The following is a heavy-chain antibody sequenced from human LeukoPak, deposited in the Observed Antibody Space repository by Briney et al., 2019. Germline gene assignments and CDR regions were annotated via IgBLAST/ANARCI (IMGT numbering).Heavy chain of an antibody. CDR3: ARSGVGYFYDNTGYYPLDY. V-gene: IGHV1-2*02. CDR1: GYTFTGYH. D-gene: IGHD3-22*01. J-gene: IGHJ4*02. Sequence: ASVKVSCKASGYTFTGYHMHWVRQAPGQGLEWMGWINPNSGGTSYAQKFQGRVTMTRDTSITTAYMELNSLRSDDTAIYYCARSGVGYFYDNTGYYPLDYWGQGTLVTVSS. CDR2: INPNSGGT.